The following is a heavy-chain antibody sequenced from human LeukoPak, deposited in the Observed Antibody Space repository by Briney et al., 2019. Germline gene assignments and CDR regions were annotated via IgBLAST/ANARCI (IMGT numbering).Heavy chain of an antibody. CDR2: ISNSANTI. V-gene: IGHV3-11*04. D-gene: IGHD3-9*01. Sequence: GGSLRLSCAASGFTFSDYYMSWIRQVPGKGLEWVSYISNSANTIYYADSVKGRFTISRDNAKNTLYLQMNSLRAEDTAVYYCARDYYDILTGTYYYGMDVWGQGTTVTVSS. CDR1: GFTFSDYY. CDR3: ARDYYDILTGTYYYGMDV. J-gene: IGHJ6*02.